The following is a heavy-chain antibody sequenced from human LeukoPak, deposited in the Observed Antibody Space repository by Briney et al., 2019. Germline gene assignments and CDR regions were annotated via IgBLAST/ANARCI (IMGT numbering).Heavy chain of an antibody. J-gene: IGHJ3*02. Sequence: SETLSLTCAVYGGSFSGYYWSWIRQPPGKGLGWIGEINHSGSTNYNPSLKSRVTISVDTSKNQFSLKLSSVTAADTAVYYCARDQGGFDIWGQGTMVTVSS. CDR2: INHSGST. CDR1: GGSFSGYY. CDR3: ARDQGGFDI. V-gene: IGHV4-34*01.